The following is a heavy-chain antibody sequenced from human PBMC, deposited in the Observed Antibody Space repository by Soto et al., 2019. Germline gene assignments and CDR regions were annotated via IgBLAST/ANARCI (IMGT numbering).Heavy chain of an antibody. CDR3: ARAVVTTNYYYGMDV. Sequence: QVQLVESGGGVVQPGRSLRLSCAASGFIFSGYGMHWVRQAPGKGLEWVAVIWYDGSNKYYAESVKGRFTISRDNSXXTRYLQMNSLRAEDTAVYYCARAVVTTNYYYGMDVWGQGTTVTVSS. J-gene: IGHJ6*02. D-gene: IGHD2-21*02. V-gene: IGHV3-33*01. CDR2: IWYDGSNK. CDR1: GFIFSGYG.